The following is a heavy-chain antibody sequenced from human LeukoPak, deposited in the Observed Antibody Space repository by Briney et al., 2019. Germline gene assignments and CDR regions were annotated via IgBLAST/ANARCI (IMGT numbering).Heavy chain of an antibody. CDR1: GFTFSDYY. J-gene: IGHJ1*01. V-gene: IGHV3-11*01. CDR2: ISSSGSTI. Sequence: PGGSLRLSCAASGFTFSDYYMSWIRQAPGKGLEWVSYISSSGSTIYYADSVKGRFTISRDNAKNSLYLQMNSLRAEDTAMYYCARWYSSGWYGTHLAEYFQHWGQGTLVTVSS. D-gene: IGHD6-19*01. CDR3: ARWYSSGWYGTHLAEYFQH.